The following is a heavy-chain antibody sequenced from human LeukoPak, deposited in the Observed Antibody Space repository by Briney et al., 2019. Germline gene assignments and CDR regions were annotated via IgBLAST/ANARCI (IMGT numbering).Heavy chain of an antibody. J-gene: IGHJ5*02. CDR1: GGSISSYY. V-gene: IGHV4-4*07. D-gene: IGHD2-15*01. CDR3: ARDGDDCSGGSCYRRPGEFDP. Sequence: SETLSLTCSVSGGSISSYYWSWIRQPAGKGLEWIGRIYTSGSTNYNPSLKSRVTMSVDTSKNQFSLKLSPVTAADTAVYYCARDGDDCSGGSCYRRPGEFDPWGQGTLVTVSS. CDR2: IYTSGST.